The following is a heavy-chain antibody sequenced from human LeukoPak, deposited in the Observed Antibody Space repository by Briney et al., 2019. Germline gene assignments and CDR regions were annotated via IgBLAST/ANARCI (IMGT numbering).Heavy chain of an antibody. CDR3: ARGYGGNSTTDY. Sequence: SETLSLTCSVSGDSISSSSYYWGWIRQPPGKGLEWIGEINHSGSTNYNPSLKSRVTISVDTSKNQFSLKLSSVTAADTAVYYCARGYGGNSTTDYWGQGTLVTVSS. D-gene: IGHD4-23*01. J-gene: IGHJ4*02. V-gene: IGHV4-39*07. CDR2: INHSGST. CDR1: GDSISSSSYY.